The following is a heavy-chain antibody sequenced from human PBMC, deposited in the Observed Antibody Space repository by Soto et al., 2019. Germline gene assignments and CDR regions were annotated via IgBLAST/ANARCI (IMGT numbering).Heavy chain of an antibody. Sequence: VQLVQSGAEAKKPGASVKVSCKASGYTFTSYGISWVRKAPGQGLEWMGWISPYNGNTKYAQKIQARVTMTTDTSTSTAYMDLRRLRADDTAVYSCARGRAATLAAAGHDYWGQGTLVTVAS. CDR1: GYTFTSYG. J-gene: IGHJ4*02. CDR2: ISPYNGNT. D-gene: IGHD6-13*01. CDR3: ARGRAATLAAAGHDY. V-gene: IGHV1-18*01.